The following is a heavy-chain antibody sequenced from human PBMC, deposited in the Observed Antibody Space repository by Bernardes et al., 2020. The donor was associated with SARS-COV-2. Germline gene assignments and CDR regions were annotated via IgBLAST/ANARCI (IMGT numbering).Heavy chain of an antibody. D-gene: IGHD3-16*02. J-gene: IGHJ6*02. V-gene: IGHV1-2*04. CDR2: INPNSGGT. CDR1: GYTFTGYY. CDR3: ARAGGNYRLYYYGMDV. Sequence: ASVKVSCKASGYTFTGYYMHWVRQAPGQGLEWMGWINPNSGGTNYAQKFQGWVTMTRDTSLSTAYMELSRLRSDDTAVYYCARAGGNYRLYYYGMDVWGQGTTVTVSS.